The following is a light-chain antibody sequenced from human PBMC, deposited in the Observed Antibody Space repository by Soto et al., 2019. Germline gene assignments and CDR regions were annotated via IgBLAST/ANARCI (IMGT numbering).Light chain of an antibody. Sequence: EIVLTQSPSTLSSSPGERATLSCRASQSVSSYLAWYQQKPGQAPRLLIYDASNRATGIPARFSGSGSGTDFSIPISSLVPADYAVYYCQQRSNWPPLTFGGGTKVEIK. J-gene: IGKJ4*01. CDR3: QQRSNWPPLT. CDR2: DAS. V-gene: IGKV3-11*01. CDR1: QSVSSY.